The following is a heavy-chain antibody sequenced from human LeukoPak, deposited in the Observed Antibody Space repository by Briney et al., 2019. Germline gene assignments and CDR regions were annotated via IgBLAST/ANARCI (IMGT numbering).Heavy chain of an antibody. D-gene: IGHD2-2*02. V-gene: IGHV3-23*01. J-gene: IGHJ5*01. CDR1: GFNFTDYP. Sequence: GGSLRLSCAPSGFNFTDYPMNWVRQAPGKGLEWISNLRNNAWGAKYAYYADSVKGRFTISIDNSRNMLTLQKSNLRVEDTAVYYCAREDWVGGRYTGHFDSWGQGTPVTVS. CDR2: LRNNAWGA. CDR3: AREDWVGGRYTGHFDS.